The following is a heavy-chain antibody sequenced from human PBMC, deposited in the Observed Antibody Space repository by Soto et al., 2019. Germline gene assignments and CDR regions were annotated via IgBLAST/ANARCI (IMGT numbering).Heavy chain of an antibody. CDR2: IYSGGST. CDR3: ARRAQQLGRGFDP. Sequence: PGGSPRLSCAASGFTVSSNYMSWVRQAPGKGLEWVSVIYSGGSTYYADSVKGRFTISRDNSKDTLYLQMNSLRAEDTAVYYCARRAQQLGRGFDPWGQGTLVTVSS. V-gene: IGHV3-53*01. D-gene: IGHD6-13*01. J-gene: IGHJ5*02. CDR1: GFTVSSNY.